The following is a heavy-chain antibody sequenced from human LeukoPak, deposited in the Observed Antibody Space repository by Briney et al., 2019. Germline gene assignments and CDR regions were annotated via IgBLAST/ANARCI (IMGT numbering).Heavy chain of an antibody. CDR1: GYTFTSYG. CDR2: ISAYNGNT. D-gene: IGHD2-15*01. V-gene: IGHV1-18*01. Sequence: GASVKVSCKASGYTFTSYGISWVRQAPGQGLEWMGWISAYNGNTNYAQKLQGRVTMTTDTSTSTAYMELRSLRSDDTAVYHCARVGVVVVAAMRVDYWGQGTLVTVSS. J-gene: IGHJ4*02. CDR3: ARVGVVVVAAMRVDY.